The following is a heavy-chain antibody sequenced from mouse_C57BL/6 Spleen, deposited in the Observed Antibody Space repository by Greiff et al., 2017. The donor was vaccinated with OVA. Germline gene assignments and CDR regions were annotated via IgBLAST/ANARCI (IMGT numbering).Heavy chain of an antibody. V-gene: IGHV1-76*01. CDR2: IYPGSGNT. D-gene: IGHD2-3*01. Sequence: QVQLQQSGAELVRPGASVKLSCKASGYTFTDYYINWVKQRPGQGLEWIARIYPGSGNTYYNEKFKGKATLTAEKSSSTACMQLSSLTSEDSAVYFCARGLFDGYSYWYFDVWGTGTTVTVSS. J-gene: IGHJ1*03. CDR3: ARGLFDGYSYWYFDV. CDR1: GYTFTDYY.